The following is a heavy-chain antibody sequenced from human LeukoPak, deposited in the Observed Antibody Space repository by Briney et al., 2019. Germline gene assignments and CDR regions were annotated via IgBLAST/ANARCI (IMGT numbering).Heavy chain of an antibody. CDR1: GGTFRSYG. J-gene: IGHJ6*02. CDR2: IIPILGTA. Sequence: SVKVSCKASGGTFRSYGLNWVRQAPGQGLEWMGGIIPILGTAKYAQKLQGRVTITADESTSTAYMELSSLRSEDTAVYYCARGLYCSSSNSCYDYGMDVWGQGTTVTVSS. D-gene: IGHD2-2*01. CDR3: ARGLYCSSSNSCYDYGMDV. V-gene: IGHV1-69*13.